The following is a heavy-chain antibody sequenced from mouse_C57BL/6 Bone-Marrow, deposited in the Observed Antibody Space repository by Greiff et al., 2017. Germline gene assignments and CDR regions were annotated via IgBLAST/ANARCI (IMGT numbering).Heavy chain of an antibody. J-gene: IGHJ4*01. V-gene: IGHV1-39*01. Sequence: LQESGPELVKPGASVKISCKASGYSFTDYNMNWVKQSNGKSLEWIGVINPNDGTTSYNQKFKGKATLTVDQSSSTAYMQLTSLTSEDSAVDYCARGYDYDYAMDYWGQGTSVTVSS. CDR1: GYSFTDYN. CDR2: INPNDGTT. D-gene: IGHD2-4*01. CDR3: ARGYDYDYAMDY.